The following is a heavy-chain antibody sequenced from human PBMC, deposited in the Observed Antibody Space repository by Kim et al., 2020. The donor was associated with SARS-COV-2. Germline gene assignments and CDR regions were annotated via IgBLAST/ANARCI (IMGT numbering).Heavy chain of an antibody. D-gene: IGHD3-3*01. V-gene: IGHV4-34*01. CDR1: GGSFSGYY. J-gene: IGHJ6*03. CDR3: ARRSGYYDFWSGYSTPGYYMDV. Sequence: SETLSLTCAVYGGSFSGYYWSWIRQPPGKGLEWIGEINHSGSTNYNPSLKSRVTISVDTSKNQFSLKLSSVTAADTAVYYCARRSGYYDFWSGYSTPGYYMDVWGKGTTVTVSS. CDR2: INHSGST.